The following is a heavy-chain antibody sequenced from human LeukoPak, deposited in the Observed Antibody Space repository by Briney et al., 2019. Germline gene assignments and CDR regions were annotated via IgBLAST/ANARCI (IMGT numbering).Heavy chain of an antibody. CDR1: GFTFSDYY. D-gene: IGHD3-22*01. V-gene: IGHV3-11*04. Sequence: GGSLRPSCAASGFTFSDYYMSWIRQAPGKGLEWVSYISSSGSTIYYADSVKGRFTISRDNAKNSLYLQMNSLRAEDTAVYYCARAGGYYYDSSGYCDYWGQGTLVTVSS. CDR3: ARAGGYYYDSSGYCDY. J-gene: IGHJ4*02. CDR2: ISSSGSTI.